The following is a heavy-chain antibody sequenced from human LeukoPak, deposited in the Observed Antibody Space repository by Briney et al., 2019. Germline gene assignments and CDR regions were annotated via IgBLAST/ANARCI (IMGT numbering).Heavy chain of an antibody. V-gene: IGHV4-4*07. CDR1: GGSISSYY. CDR3: ARVHRGYSYGGNYFDY. J-gene: IGHJ4*02. Sequence: SETLSLTCTVSGGSISSYYWSWIRQPAGKGLEWIGRIYTSGSTNCNPSLKSRVTMSVDTSKNQFSLKLSSVTAADTAVYYCARVHRGYSYGGNYFDYWGQGTLVTVSS. CDR2: IYTSGST. D-gene: IGHD5-18*01.